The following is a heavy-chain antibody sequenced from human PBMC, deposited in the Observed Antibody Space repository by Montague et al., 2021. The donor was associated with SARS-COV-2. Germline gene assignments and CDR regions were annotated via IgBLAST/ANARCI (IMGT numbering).Heavy chain of an antibody. CDR3: ARVGRGSSWYEVVFDI. V-gene: IGHV4-59*01. CDR1: GGSISRYS. D-gene: IGHD6-13*01. Sequence: SETLSLTCTVSGGSISRYSWTWIRQPPGKGLEWIGYIYNSGGTNYNPSLTSRVTISVDTSKNQFSLKLSSVAAADTAVYYCARVGRGSSWYEVVFDIWGQGTTVTVSS. J-gene: IGHJ3*02. CDR2: IYNSGGT.